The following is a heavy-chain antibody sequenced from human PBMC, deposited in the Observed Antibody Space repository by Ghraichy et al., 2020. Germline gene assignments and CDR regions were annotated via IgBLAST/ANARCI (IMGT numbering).Heavy chain of an antibody. CDR2: IYYSGST. D-gene: IGHD3-22*01. V-gene: IGHV4-59*08. Sequence: SETLSLTCTVSGGSISSYYWSWIRQPPGKGLEWIGYIYYSGSTNYNPSLKSRLTISVDTSKNQFSLTLSSVTAADTAVYYCARPITMRIGDAFDIWGQGTMVTVSS. CDR1: GGSISSYY. J-gene: IGHJ3*02. CDR3: ARPITMRIGDAFDI.